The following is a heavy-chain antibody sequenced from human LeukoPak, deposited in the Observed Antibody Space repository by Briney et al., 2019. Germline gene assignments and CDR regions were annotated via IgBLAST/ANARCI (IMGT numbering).Heavy chain of an antibody. D-gene: IGHD6-13*01. CDR1: GGSISSYY. V-gene: IGHV4-59*01. CDR3: ARDSSSWYRYFDL. Sequence: SETLSLTCTVSGGSISSYYWSWIRQPPGKGLEWIGYIYYSGSTNYNPSLKSRVTISVDTSKNQVSVKLSSVTAADTAVYYCARDSSSWYRYFDLWGRGTLVTVSS. CDR2: IYYSGST. J-gene: IGHJ2*01.